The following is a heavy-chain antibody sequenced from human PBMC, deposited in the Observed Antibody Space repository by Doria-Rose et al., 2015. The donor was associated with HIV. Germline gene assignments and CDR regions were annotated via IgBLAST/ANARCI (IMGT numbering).Heavy chain of an antibody. V-gene: IGHV3-21*01. J-gene: IGHJ4*02. CDR3: ATGVTPDY. Sequence: VQLVQSGGGLVGPGGSLRLSCATSGFTFSSHRLNWVRQAPGQGLEWVSSISSTSAYINYADSVRGRFTISRDNARNSLYLQMDSLRAEDTAIYYCATGVTPDYWGQGTLVTVSS. CDR1: GFTFSSHR. D-gene: IGHD3-10*01. CDR2: ISSTSAYI.